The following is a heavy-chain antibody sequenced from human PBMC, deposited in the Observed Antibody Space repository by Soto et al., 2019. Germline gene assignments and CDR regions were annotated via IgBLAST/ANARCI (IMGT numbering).Heavy chain of an antibody. D-gene: IGHD6-19*01. J-gene: IGHJ4*02. CDR3: AKPGLTVAGTRYFDH. Sequence: EVQLLESGGGLVQPGGSLRLSCAASGFPFTSYAMSWVRQAPGKGLEWVSAIGSDGTAIHYVDSVKGRFTIQKDNSKDTLYLQMNSPRAEDTAVYYCAKPGLTVAGTRYFDHWGQGTLVTVSS. CDR2: IGSDGTAI. V-gene: IGHV3-23*05. CDR1: GFPFTSYA.